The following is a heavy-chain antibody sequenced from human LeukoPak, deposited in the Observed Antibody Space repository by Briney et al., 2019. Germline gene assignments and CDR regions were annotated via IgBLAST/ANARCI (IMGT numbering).Heavy chain of an antibody. J-gene: IGHJ4*02. V-gene: IGHV3-48*04. Sequence: GGSLRLSCAASGFTFSRYSMNWVRQAPGKGLEWLSYLYSNNIAIYYADSVNGRFTISRDNAKNSLYLQMNILRAEDTAVYYCARDFERDGITIFGVIDHWGQGTLVTVSS. CDR3: ARDFERDGITIFGVIDH. CDR1: GFTFSRYS. CDR2: LYSNNIAI. D-gene: IGHD3-3*01.